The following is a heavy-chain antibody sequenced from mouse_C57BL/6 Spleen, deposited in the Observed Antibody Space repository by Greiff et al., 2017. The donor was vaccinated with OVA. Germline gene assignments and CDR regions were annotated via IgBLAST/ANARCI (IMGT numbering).Heavy chain of an antibody. CDR1: GYTFTSYW. J-gene: IGHJ4*01. CDR2: IYPGSGST. CDR3: AREDYDYDGGYAMDY. V-gene: IGHV1-55*01. D-gene: IGHD2-4*01. Sequence: VQLQQPGAELVKPGASVKMSCKASGYTFTSYWITWVKQRPGQGLEWIGDIYPGSGSTNYNEKFKSKATLTVDTSSSTAYMQLSSLTSEDSAVYYCAREDYDYDGGYAMDYWGQGTSVTVSS.